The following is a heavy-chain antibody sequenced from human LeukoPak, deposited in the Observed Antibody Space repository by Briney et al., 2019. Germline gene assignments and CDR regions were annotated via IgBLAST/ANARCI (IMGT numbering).Heavy chain of an antibody. CDR3: ARAHHYDTSGYHHCLDY. D-gene: IGHD3-22*01. CDR2: ISSSGSNI. J-gene: IGHJ4*02. CDR1: EFTFSDYY. V-gene: IGHV3-11*04. Sequence: GGSLRLSCVASEFTFSDYYMSWIRQAPGKGLEWVSYISSSGSNIDYADSVTGRFTISRDNAKNSLYLQMNSLRAEDTAVYYCARAHHYDTSGYHHCLDYWGQGTLVTVSS.